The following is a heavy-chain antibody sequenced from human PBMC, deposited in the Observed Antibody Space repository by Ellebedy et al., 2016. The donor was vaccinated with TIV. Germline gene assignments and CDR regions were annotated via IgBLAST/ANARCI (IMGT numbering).Heavy chain of an antibody. CDR1: GYSFISYW. V-gene: IGHV5-51*01. J-gene: IGHJ4*02. CDR2: IYPGDSDT. D-gene: IGHD6-19*01. Sequence: GESLKISCKGSGYSFISYWIGWVRQMPGKGLERMGYIYPGDSDTRYSPSFQGQVTISVNKSISTAYLQWSSLKASDTAIYYCARGDRGSGWYWDKWGQGTLVTVSS. CDR3: ARGDRGSGWYWDK.